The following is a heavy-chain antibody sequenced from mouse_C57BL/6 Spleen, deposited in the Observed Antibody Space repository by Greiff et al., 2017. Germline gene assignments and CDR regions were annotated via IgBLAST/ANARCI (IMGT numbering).Heavy chain of an antibody. CDR3: ARLVRSYYAMDY. Sequence: QVQLQQPGAELVKPGASVKLSCKASGYTFTSYWMQWVKQRPGQGLEWIGEIDPSDSYTNYNQKFKGKATLTVDTSSSTAYMQLSSLTSEDSAVYYCARLVRSYYAMDYWGQGNSVTVSS. CDR2: IDPSDSYT. J-gene: IGHJ4*01. V-gene: IGHV1-50*01. CDR1: GYTFTSYW.